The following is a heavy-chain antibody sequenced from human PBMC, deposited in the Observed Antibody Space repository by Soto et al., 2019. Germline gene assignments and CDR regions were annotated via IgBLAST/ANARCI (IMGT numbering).Heavy chain of an antibody. CDR1: GFSFSFYA. D-gene: IGHD4-17*01. V-gene: IGHV3-23*01. J-gene: IGHJ4*02. CDR2: ISGGGGTT. CDR3: AKRMGTGLRNFDY. Sequence: GGSLRLSCAASGFSFSFYAMSWVRQAPGKGLEWVSAISGGGGTTYHADSMKGRFTISRDNSKNTLFLQMNSLRAEDTAVYYCAKRMGTGLRNFDYWGQGTPVTVSS.